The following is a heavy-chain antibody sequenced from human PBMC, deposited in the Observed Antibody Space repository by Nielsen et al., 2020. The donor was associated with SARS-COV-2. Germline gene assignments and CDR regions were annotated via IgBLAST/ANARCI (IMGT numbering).Heavy chain of an antibody. J-gene: IGHJ1*01. CDR1: GFTFRSYG. CDR2: ISYDGNTK. V-gene: IGHV3-30*03. D-gene: IGHD2-15*01. Sequence: GESLKISCATSGFTFRSYGMHWVRQAPGKGLEWVSVISYDGNTKHYGDAVKGRFTVSRDNSKNTLYLQMNSLRAEDTAVYYCARGSAPRYFQHWGQGTLVTVSS. CDR3: ARGSAPRYFQH.